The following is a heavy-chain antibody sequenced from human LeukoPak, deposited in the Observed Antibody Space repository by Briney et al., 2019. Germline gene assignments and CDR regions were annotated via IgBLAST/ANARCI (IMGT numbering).Heavy chain of an antibody. CDR2: IYYSGST. J-gene: IGHJ4*02. CDR1: GGSISSYY. D-gene: IGHD4-17*01. Sequence: SETLSLTCTVSGGSISSYYWSWIRQPPGKGLEWIGYIYYSGSTNYNPSLKSGVTISVDTSKNQFSLKLSSVTAADTAVYYCARTLLHDYGDYYFDYWGQGTLVTVSS. CDR3: ARTLLHDYGDYYFDY. V-gene: IGHV4-59*01.